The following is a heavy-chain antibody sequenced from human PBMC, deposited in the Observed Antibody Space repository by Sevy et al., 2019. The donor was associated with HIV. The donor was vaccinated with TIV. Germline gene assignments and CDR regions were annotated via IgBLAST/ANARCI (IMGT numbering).Heavy chain of an antibody. Sequence: ASVKVSCKASGYTFTGYYMHWVRQAPGQGLEWMGWINPNSGGTNYAQKFQGRVTMTRDTSISTAYMELSRLRSDDTAAYYCARDTVRSSSWYWFDPWGQGTLVTVSS. V-gene: IGHV1-2*02. J-gene: IGHJ5*02. D-gene: IGHD6-13*01. CDR3: ARDTVRSSSWYWFDP. CDR2: INPNSGGT. CDR1: GYTFTGYY.